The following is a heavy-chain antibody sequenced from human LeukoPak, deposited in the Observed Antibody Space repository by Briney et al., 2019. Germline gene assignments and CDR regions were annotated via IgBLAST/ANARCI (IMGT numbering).Heavy chain of an antibody. CDR2: IHKAGTES. V-gene: IGHV3-7*01. CDR1: GFTFTDYW. D-gene: IGHD1-26*01. CDR3: ARVGTWELQRVFDY. J-gene: IGHJ4*02. Sequence: GGSLRLTCAASGFTFTDYWMTWVRQVPGKGLEWVANIHKAGTESYYVDSVKGRFAISRDNAKNSLYLQLSSLRVDDTAVYYCARVGTWELQRVFDYWGQGTLVTVSS.